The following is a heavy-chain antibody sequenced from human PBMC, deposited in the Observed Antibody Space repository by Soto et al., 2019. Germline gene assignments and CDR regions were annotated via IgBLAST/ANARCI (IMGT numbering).Heavy chain of an antibody. D-gene: IGHD3-22*01. J-gene: IGHJ4*02. CDR1: GGTFSSYA. CDR3: ARARYYYDSSGYYAEPIETFDY. V-gene: IGHV1-69*13. Sequence: GASVKVSCKASGGTFSSYAISWVRQAPGQGLEWMGGIIPIFGTANYAQKFQGRVTITADESTSTAYMELSSLRSEDTAVYYCARARYYYDSSGYYAEPIETFDYWGQGTLVTVSS. CDR2: IIPIFGTA.